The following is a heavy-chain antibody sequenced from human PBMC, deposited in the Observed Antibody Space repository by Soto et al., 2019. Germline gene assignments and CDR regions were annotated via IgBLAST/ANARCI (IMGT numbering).Heavy chain of an antibody. J-gene: IGHJ6*02. D-gene: IGHD7-27*01. CDR3: ARGMSRLWALYGMDV. V-gene: IGHV1-8*01. CDR2: MNPNSGNT. Sequence: QVQLVQSGAEVKKPGASVKVSCKASGYTFTSYDINWVRQATGQGLEWMGWMNPNSGNTGYAQKFQGRVTXTXXXAXXTAYMELSSLRSEDTAVYYCARGMSRLWALYGMDVWGQGTTVTVSS. CDR1: GYTFTSYD.